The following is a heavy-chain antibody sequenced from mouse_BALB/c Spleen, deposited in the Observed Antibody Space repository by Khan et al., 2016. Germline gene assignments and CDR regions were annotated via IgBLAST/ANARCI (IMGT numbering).Heavy chain of an antibody. CDR3: SRYDQDFYAFFAS. J-gene: IGHJ3*01. CDR1: GFSWTNSG. CDR2: IWDGGRT. D-gene: IGHD1-1*01. Sequence: QVQLKESGPGLVAHSQSLSITCTVSGFSWTNSGVHWVRQPPRKGMDWLGVIWDGGRTDYNSAIMFRRSITRDTTQKQVFIKMNSIETDDTALYSWSRYDQDFYAFFASWRQGTLVTVSA. V-gene: IGHV2-9*02.